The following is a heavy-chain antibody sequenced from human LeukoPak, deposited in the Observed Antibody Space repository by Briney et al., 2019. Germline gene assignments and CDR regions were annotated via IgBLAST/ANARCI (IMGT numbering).Heavy chain of an antibody. CDR2: IVVGSGNT. J-gene: IGHJ4*02. CDR1: GFTFTSSA. V-gene: IGHV1-58*02. Sequence: SVKVSCKASGFTFTSSAMQWVRQARGQRLEWIGWIVVGSGNTNYAQKSQERVTITRDMSTSTAYMELSSLRSEDTAVYYCAADLRVVGASFDYWGQGTLVTVSS. CDR3: AADLRVVGASFDY. D-gene: IGHD1-26*01.